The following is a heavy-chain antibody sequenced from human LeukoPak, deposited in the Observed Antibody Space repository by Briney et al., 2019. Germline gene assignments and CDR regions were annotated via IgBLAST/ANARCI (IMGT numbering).Heavy chain of an antibody. J-gene: IGHJ4*02. CDR1: GFTFSSYS. V-gene: IGHV3-21*01. Sequence: PGGSLRLSCAASGFTFSSYSMNWVRQAPGKGLEWVSSISSSSSYIYYADSVKGRFTISRDNAKNSLYLQMNSLRAEDTAVYYCARDLRYYDSSGEVDYWGQGTLVTVSS. D-gene: IGHD3-22*01. CDR2: ISSSSSYI. CDR3: ARDLRYYDSSGEVDY.